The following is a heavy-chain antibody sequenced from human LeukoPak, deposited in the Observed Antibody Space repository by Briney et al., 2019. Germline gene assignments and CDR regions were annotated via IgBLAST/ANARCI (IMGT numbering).Heavy chain of an antibody. CDR1: GGSISSYY. CDR3: AKGTYYYDSSGYGGFDP. J-gene: IGHJ5*02. CDR2: IYYSGST. Sequence: SETLSLTCTVSGGSISSYYWSWIRQPPGKGLEWIGYIYYSGSTNYNPSLKSRVTTSVDTSKNQFSLKLSSVTAADTAVYYCAKGTYYYDSSGYGGFDPWGQGTLVTVSS. V-gene: IGHV4-59*12. D-gene: IGHD3-22*01.